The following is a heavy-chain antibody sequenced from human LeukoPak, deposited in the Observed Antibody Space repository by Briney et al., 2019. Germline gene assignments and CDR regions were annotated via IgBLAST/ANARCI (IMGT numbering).Heavy chain of an antibody. Sequence: GSLRLSCAASGFTFSSYGMNWVRQAPGKGLEWVANIKQDGSEKYYVDSVKGRFTISRDNAKNSLYLQMNSLRAEDTAVYYCARGSGYYFTPFDYWGQGTLVTVSS. CDR3: ARGSGYYFTPFDY. V-gene: IGHV3-7*01. J-gene: IGHJ4*02. CDR1: GFTFSSYG. D-gene: IGHD3-22*01. CDR2: IKQDGSEK.